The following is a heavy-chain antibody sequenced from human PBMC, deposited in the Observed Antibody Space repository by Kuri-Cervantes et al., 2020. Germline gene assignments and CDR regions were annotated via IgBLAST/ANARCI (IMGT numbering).Heavy chain of an antibody. J-gene: IGHJ4*02. CDR1: GGSISSYY. D-gene: IGHD3-3*01. V-gene: IGHV4-4*07. CDR2: IYTSGST. Sequence: SETLSLTCTVSGGSISSYYWSWIRQPAGKGLEWIGRIYTSGSTNYNPPLKSRVTISIATSKNQFSLKLSSVTAADTAVYYCARGVQSLEWLLYTYYFDYWGQGTLVTVSS. CDR3: ARGVQSLEWLLYTYYFDY.